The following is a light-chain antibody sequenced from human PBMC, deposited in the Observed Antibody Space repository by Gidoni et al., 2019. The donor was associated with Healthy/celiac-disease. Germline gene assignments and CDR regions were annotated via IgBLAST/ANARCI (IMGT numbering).Light chain of an antibody. CDR1: SHRSYY. J-gene: IGLJ2*01. CDR2: GKI. Sequence: SSEMTQDPAVSVALGPTGRITCQGDSHRSYYASWYQQKPGQAPVLVIYGKINRPSGIPGRCSGSSSGNTASLTLTRAQAEDGADYYCNARHSSCTNLAVFGGGTKLTVL. V-gene: IGLV3-19*01. CDR3: NARHSSCTNLAV.